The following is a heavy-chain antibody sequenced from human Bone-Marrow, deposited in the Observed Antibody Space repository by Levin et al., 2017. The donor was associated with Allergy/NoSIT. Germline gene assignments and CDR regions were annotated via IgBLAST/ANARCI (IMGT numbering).Heavy chain of an antibody. CDR3: AKDVGIGEAPLFYAMDV. J-gene: IGHJ6*02. CDR1: GFIFNYYG. Sequence: GWSLRLSCAASGFIFNYYGMHWVRQAPGKGLEWVAVISYDESNKKYADSVKGRFTISRDNSKNTLYLQMNSLRVEDTAVYYCAKDVGIGEAPLFYAMDVWGQGTTVTVSS. CDR2: ISYDESNK. V-gene: IGHV3-30*18. D-gene: IGHD2-15*01.